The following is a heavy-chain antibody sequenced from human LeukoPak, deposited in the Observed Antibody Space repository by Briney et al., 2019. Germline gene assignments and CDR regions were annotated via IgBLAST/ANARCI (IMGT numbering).Heavy chain of an antibody. CDR2: INPSGGST. J-gene: IGHJ3*02. D-gene: IGHD2-2*02. Sequence: ASVKVSCKASGYTFTSYYMHWVRQAPGQGLEWMGIINPSGGSTSYAQKFQGRVTMTRDTSTSTVYMELSSLRSEDTAVYYCARQHCCSTSCYTDAFDIWGQGTMVTVSS. CDR1: GYTFTSYY. V-gene: IGHV1-46*01. CDR3: ARQHCCSTSCYTDAFDI.